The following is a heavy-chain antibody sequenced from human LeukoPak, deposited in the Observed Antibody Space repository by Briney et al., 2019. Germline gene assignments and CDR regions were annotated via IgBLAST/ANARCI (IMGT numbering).Heavy chain of an antibody. CDR1: GYSFTDYY. J-gene: IGHJ4*02. CDR3: ASGLNSRSSSC. Sequence: ASVKVSCKASGYSFTDYYMHWVRQAPGQGPEWMGSINPETGGTNYARKFQGRVTMTTDTTISTACMQLSRLRSDDTAVYYCASGLNSRSSSCWGQGTRVTVSS. CDR2: INPETGGT. V-gene: IGHV1-2*02. D-gene: IGHD6-13*01.